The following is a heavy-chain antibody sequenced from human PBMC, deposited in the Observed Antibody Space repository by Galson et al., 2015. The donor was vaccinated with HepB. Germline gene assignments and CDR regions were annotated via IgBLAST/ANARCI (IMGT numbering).Heavy chain of an antibody. D-gene: IGHD2/OR15-2a*01. Sequence: PALVKPTQTLTLTCTFSGFSLTTSGVRVNWIRQSPGKALEWLARIDWDDDKFYSTSLKTRLTISKDTSKNQVVLTMTNMDPVDTGTYYCARTAYCDSGSCADAFDLWGQGTVVTVSS. V-gene: IGHV2-70*04. CDR2: IDWDDDK. CDR1: GFSLTTSGVR. CDR3: ARTAYCDSGSCADAFDL. J-gene: IGHJ3*01.